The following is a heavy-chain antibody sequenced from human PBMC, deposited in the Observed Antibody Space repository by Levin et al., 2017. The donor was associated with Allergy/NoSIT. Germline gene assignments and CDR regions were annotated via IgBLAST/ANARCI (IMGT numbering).Heavy chain of an antibody. CDR3: ARDQGRYFDC. V-gene: IGHV3-66*01. J-gene: IGHJ4*02. Sequence: GGSLRLSCAASGFTVSSNYMSWVRQAPGKGLEWVSVIYTAGSTYYADSVKGRFTISKDNSKNTLYLQMNSLRADDTALYYCARDQGRYFDCWGQGTLVTVSS. CDR1: GFTVSSNY. CDR2: IYTAGST.